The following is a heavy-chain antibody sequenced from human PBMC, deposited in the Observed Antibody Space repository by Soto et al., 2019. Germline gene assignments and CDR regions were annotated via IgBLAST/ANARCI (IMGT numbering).Heavy chain of an antibody. D-gene: IGHD6-13*01. Sequence: SITTYYWSWIRQPAGKGLEWIGRIDASGNTNYNPSLNSRVTMSIDTSKKQFSLKLTSVTAADTAIYYCARYSNNWFQTEGMDVWGQGTTVTVSS. CDR3: ARYSNNWFQTEGMDV. V-gene: IGHV4-4*07. J-gene: IGHJ6*02. CDR2: IDASGNT. CDR1: SITTYY.